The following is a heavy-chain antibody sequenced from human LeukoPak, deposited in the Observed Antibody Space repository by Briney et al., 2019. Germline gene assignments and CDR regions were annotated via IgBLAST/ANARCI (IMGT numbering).Heavy chain of an antibody. D-gene: IGHD1-26*01. CDR2: INPNSGAT. CDR3: ARARIVGATSHFDY. Sequence: ASVTVPCKASGYTFTGYYMHWVRQAPGQGLEWMGWINPNSGATNYAQKFHGRVTITRDTANSTVSMQRSRLRSDDTTVYYCARARIVGATSHFDYWGQGTLVTVSS. J-gene: IGHJ4*02. CDR1: GYTFTGYY. V-gene: IGHV1-2*02.